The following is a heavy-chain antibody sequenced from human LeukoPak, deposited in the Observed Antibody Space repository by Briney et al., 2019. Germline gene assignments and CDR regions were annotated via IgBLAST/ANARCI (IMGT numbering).Heavy chain of an antibody. CDR3: ARGISCSGGSCRYFDY. V-gene: IGHV1-46*01. Sequence: ASVKVSCKASGYTFTNYYMHWVRQAPGQGLEWMGRINPSAGSTNYAQNFQGRVTMTRDTSTSTVYMELSSLRSEDTAVYYCARGISCSGGSCRYFDYWGQGTLVTVSS. CDR2: INPSAGST. J-gene: IGHJ4*02. CDR1: GYTFTNYY. D-gene: IGHD2-15*01.